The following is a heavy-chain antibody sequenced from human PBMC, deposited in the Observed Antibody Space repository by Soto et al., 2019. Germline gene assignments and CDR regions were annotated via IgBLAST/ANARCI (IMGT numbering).Heavy chain of an antibody. CDR3: ARDKLGSSRYGMDV. D-gene: IGHD6-19*01. J-gene: IGHJ6*02. Sequence: GASMKVSRKASGYTFTGYYMHWVRQAPGQGLEWMGWINPNSGGTNYAQKFQGWVTMTRDTSISTAYMELSRLRSDDTAVYYCARDKLGSSRYGMDVWGQGTTVTVSS. CDR2: INPNSGGT. CDR1: GYTFTGYY. V-gene: IGHV1-2*04.